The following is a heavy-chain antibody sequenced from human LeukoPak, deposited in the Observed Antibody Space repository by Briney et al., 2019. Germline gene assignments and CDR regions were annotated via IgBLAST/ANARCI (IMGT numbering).Heavy chain of an antibody. V-gene: IGHV1-8*02. CDR1: GYTFTTYN. J-gene: IGHJ6*03. CDR3: ARERYGPASGKYHYYMDV. CDR2: MNPNTGNT. D-gene: IGHD3-3*01. Sequence: GASVKVSCKASGYTFTTYNINWVRQAPGQGLEWMGWMNPNTGNTVYAQKFQGRFTMTRNTSTSTAYMELSSLRSEDTAVYYCARERYGPASGKYHYYMDVWGKGTTVTVSS.